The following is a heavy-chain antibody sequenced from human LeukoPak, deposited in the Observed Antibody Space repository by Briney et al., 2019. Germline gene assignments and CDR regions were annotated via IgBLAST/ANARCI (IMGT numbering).Heavy chain of an antibody. CDR3: AKGSRRYGSGFDY. D-gene: IGHD3-10*01. CDR1: GFTFSSYA. J-gene: IGHJ4*02. V-gene: IGHV3-23*01. CDR2: ISGSGGST. Sequence: QPGGSLRLSCADSGFTFSSYAMSWVRQAPGKGLEWVSAISGSGGSTYYPDSVKGRFTISRDNSMNTLYLQMNSLRAEDTAVYYCAKGSRRYGSGFDYWGQGTLVTVSS.